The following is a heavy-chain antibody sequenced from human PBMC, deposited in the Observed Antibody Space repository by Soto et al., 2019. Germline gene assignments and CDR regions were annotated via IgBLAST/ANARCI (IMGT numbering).Heavy chain of an antibody. Sequence: PSETLSLTCAVYGGSFSGYYWSWIRQPPGKGLEWIGYIYYSGLTNYSPSLKSRVAISIDTSKNQFSLILSSVTAADTAVYYCVRTPTSPRRFDSWGQGTLVTVSS. V-gene: IGHV4-59*01. CDR1: GGSFSGYY. CDR2: IYYSGLT. D-gene: IGHD2-15*01. CDR3: VRTPTSPRRFDS. J-gene: IGHJ5*01.